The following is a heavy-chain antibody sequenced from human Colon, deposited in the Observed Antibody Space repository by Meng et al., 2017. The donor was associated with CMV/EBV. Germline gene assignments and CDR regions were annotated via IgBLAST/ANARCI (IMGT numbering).Heavy chain of an antibody. J-gene: IGHJ6*02. Sequence: GESLKISCAASGFTVSSNYMSWVRQAPGKGLEWVSVIYSCGSTYYADSVKGRFTISRDNSKNTLYLQMNSLRAEDTAVYYCARDLAPFYGMDVWGQGTTVTVSS. CDR3: ARDLAPFYGMDV. CDR1: GFTVSSNY. CDR2: IYSCGST. V-gene: IGHV3-66*03.